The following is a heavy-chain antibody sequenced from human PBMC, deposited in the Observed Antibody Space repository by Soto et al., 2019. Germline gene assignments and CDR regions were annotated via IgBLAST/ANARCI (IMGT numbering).Heavy chain of an antibody. V-gene: IGHV3-15*01. CDR2: IKSKTDGGTT. CDR1: GFTFSNAW. CDR3: TALKYSSGWVYYYYMDV. Sequence: EVQLVESGGGLVKPGGSLRLSCAASGFTFSNAWMSWVRQAPGKGLEWVGRIKSKTDGGTTDYAAPVKGRFTISRDDSKNTLYLQMNRMNTEETAVYYCTALKYSSGWVYYYYMDVWGKGTTVTVSS. D-gene: IGHD6-19*01. J-gene: IGHJ6*03.